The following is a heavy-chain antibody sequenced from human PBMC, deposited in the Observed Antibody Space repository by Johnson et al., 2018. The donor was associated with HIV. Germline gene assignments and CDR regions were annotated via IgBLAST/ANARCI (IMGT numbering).Heavy chain of an antibody. V-gene: IGHV3-15*01. D-gene: IGHD3-22*01. CDR2: VKSKTDGGTT. CDR1: GFTFSNAW. Sequence: VQLVESGGGVVRPGGSLRLSCAASGFTFSNAWMSWVRQAPGKGLEWVGRVKSKTDGGTTDYTAPVKGRFTISRDNSKNTLYLQMNSLRAEDTAVYYCARGVSSGYYSNAFDVWGQGTMATVSS. J-gene: IGHJ3*01. CDR3: ARGVSSGYYSNAFDV.